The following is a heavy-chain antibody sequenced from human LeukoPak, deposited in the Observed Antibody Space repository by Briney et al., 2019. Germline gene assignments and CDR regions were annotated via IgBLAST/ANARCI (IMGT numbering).Heavy chain of an antibody. CDR2: INPNSGGT. CDR1: GYTFTGYY. Sequence: ASVKVSCKASGYTFTGYYMHWVRQAPGQGLEWMGWINPNSGGTNYAQKFQGRVTMTRDTSISTAYVELSRLRSDDTAVYYCARDRGLLPLYYFDYWGQGTLVTVSS. CDR3: ARDRGLLPLYYFDY. D-gene: IGHD3-22*01. V-gene: IGHV1-2*02. J-gene: IGHJ4*02.